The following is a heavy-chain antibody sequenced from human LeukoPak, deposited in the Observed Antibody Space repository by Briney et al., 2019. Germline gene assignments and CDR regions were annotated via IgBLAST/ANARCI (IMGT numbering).Heavy chain of an antibody. Sequence: ASVNVSCKASGYTFTSYGISWVRHAPGQGLGWMGWISAYNGNTNYEQKLQGRVTMTTDTSTSTAYMELRSLRSDDTAVYYCARDHEPTDATTVTTYYYYGMDVWGQGTTVTVSS. CDR3: ARDHEPTDATTVTTYYYYGMDV. V-gene: IGHV1-18*01. D-gene: IGHD4-17*01. CDR1: GYTFTSYG. J-gene: IGHJ6*02. CDR2: ISAYNGNT.